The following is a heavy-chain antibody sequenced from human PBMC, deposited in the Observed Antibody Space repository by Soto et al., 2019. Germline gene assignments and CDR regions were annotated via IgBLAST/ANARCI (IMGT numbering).Heavy chain of an antibody. CDR2: ISSSSSYI. J-gene: IGHJ6*03. CDR3: ARDGRILRFLVMVYYMDV. Sequence: GGSLRLSCAASGFTFSSYSMNWVRQAPGKGLEWVSSISSSSSYIYYADSVKGRFTISRDNAKNSLYLQMNSLRAEDTAVYYCARDGRILRFLVMVYYMDVWGKGTTVTVSS. D-gene: IGHD3-3*01. CDR1: GFTFSSYS. V-gene: IGHV3-21*01.